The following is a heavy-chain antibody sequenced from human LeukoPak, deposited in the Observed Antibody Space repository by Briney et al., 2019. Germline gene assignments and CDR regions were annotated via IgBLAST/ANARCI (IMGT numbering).Heavy chain of an antibody. V-gene: IGHV3-23*01. CDR3: AKGLISSATYFSYFDF. J-gene: IGHJ4*02. CDR2: ISAGGDLT. D-gene: IGHD1-26*01. Sequence: QPGGSLRLSCAASGFTFSSYGMSWVRQAPGKGLEGVAAISAGGDLTNYADSVKGRFTISRDSSKNMLYVQMNSLRAEDTAIYYCAKGLISSATYFSYFDFWGQGTLVTVSS. CDR1: GFTFSSYG.